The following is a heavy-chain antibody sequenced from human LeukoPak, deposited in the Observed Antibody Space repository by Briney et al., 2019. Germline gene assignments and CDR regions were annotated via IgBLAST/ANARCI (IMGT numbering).Heavy chain of an antibody. CDR3: ARRAHSSSPSSPWDY. Sequence: PGGSLRLSCAASGFTFSSYSMIWVRQAPGKGLEGVSSISSSSSYIYYADSVKGRFTISRDNAKNSLYLQMNSLRAEDTAVYYCARRAHSSSPSSPWDYWGQGTLVTVSS. CDR2: ISSSSSYI. V-gene: IGHV3-21*01. D-gene: IGHD6-6*01. J-gene: IGHJ4*02. CDR1: GFTFSSYS.